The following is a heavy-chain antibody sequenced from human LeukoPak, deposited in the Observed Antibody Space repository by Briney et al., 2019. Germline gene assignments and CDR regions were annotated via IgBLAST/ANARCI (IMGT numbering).Heavy chain of an antibody. Sequence: SETLSLTCTVSGGSISSYYWSWIRQPAGKGLEWIGRIYTSGSTNYNPSLKSRVTISVDTSKNQFSLKLSSVTAADTAVYYCARDRGIVGATHAFDIWGQGTMVTVSS. J-gene: IGHJ3*02. CDR3: ARDRGIVGATHAFDI. CDR2: IYTSGST. CDR1: GGSISSYY. V-gene: IGHV4-4*07. D-gene: IGHD1-26*01.